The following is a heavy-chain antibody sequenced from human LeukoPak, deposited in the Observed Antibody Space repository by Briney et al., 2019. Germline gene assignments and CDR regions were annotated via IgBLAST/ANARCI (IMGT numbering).Heavy chain of an antibody. V-gene: IGHV1-46*01. CDR1: GYTFTSYY. J-gene: IGHJ4*02. CDR3: ARASSGGLIDY. D-gene: IGHD4-23*01. CDR2: INPSGGST. Sequence: SVKVSCKASGYTFTSYYMHWVRQAPGQGLEWMGIINPSGGSTSYAQKFQGRVTMTRDMSTSTAYMELSSLRSEDTAVYYCARASSGGLIDYWGQGTLVTVSS.